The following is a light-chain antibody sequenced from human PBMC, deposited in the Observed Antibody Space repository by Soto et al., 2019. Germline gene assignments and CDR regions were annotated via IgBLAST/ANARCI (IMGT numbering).Light chain of an antibody. Sequence: IVLTQAPGTLALSPGKKATLSCRARQSISSSYLAWYQQKPGQAPRLLIYGASSRATGIPDRFSGSGSGTDFTLTISRLEPEDFAVYYCQQYGSSPPWTFGQGTKVDIK. CDR3: QQYGSSPPWT. V-gene: IGKV3-20*01. CDR1: QSISSSY. J-gene: IGKJ1*01. CDR2: GAS.